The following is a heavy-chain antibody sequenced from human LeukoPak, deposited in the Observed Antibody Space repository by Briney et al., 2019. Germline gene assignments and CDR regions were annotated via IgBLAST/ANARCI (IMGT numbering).Heavy chain of an antibody. J-gene: IGHJ3*02. CDR2: IYYSGST. V-gene: IGHV4-61*01. CDR1: GVSVSSGSYY. CDR3: ARGGGNSGHDAFDI. D-gene: IGHD4-23*01. Sequence: SETLSLTCTVSGVSVSSGSYYWSWIRQPPGKGLEWIGYIYYSGSTNYNPSLKSRVTISVDTSKNQFSLKLSYVTAADTAVYYCARGGGNSGHDAFDIWGQGTMVTVSS.